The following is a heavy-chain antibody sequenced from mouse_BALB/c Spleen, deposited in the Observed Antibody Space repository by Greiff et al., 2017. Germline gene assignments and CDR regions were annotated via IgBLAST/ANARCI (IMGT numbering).Heavy chain of an antibody. J-gene: IGHJ4*01. CDR2: IWGDGST. CDR3: ARDPLYGYDGGDYAMDY. Sequence: VMLVESGPGLVAPSQSLSITCTVSGFSLTGYGVNWVRQPPGKGLEWLGMIWGDGSTDYNSALKSRLSISKDNSKSQVFLKMNSLQTDDTARYYCARDPLYGYDGGDYAMDYWGQGTSVTVSS. CDR1: GFSLTGYG. D-gene: IGHD2-2*01. V-gene: IGHV2-6-7*01.